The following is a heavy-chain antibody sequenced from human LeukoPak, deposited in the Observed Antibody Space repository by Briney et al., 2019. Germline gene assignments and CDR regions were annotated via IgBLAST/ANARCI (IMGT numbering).Heavy chain of an antibody. CDR1: GFTFSSYT. D-gene: IGHD1-1*01. Sequence: GGSLRLSCAASGFTFSSYTMHWIRQAPGEGLEWVSSISGSNSYIFYADSVKGRFTVSRDNAKDSLYLQMNSLRAEDTAVYYCARALTTLTYEGYWGQGTLVTVSS. CDR2: ISGSNSYI. J-gene: IGHJ4*02. CDR3: ARALTTLTYEGY. V-gene: IGHV3-21*01.